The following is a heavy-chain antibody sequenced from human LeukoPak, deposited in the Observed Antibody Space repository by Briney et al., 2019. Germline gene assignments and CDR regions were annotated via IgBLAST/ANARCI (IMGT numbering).Heavy chain of an antibody. J-gene: IGHJ5*02. Sequence: GSSVKVSCKASGYTFTGYYMHWVRQAPGQGLEWMGWINPNSGGTNYAQKFQGRVTMTRDTSISTAYMELSSLRSEDTAVYYCARRRMVRGVIGWFDPWGQGTLVTVSS. V-gene: IGHV1-2*02. D-gene: IGHD3-10*01. CDR2: INPNSGGT. CDR3: ARRRMVRGVIGWFDP. CDR1: GYTFTGYY.